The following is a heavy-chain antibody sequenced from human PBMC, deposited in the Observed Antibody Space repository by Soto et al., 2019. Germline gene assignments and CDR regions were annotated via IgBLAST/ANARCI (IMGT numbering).Heavy chain of an antibody. J-gene: IGHJ5*02. Sequence: GGSLRLSCAASGFTFSSYAMSWVRQAPGRGLEWVSAISGSGGSTYYADSVKGRFTISRDNSKNTLYLQMNSLRAEDTAVYYCAKGSCSSTSCQREFDPWGQGTLVTGLL. D-gene: IGHD2-2*01. V-gene: IGHV3-23*01. CDR3: AKGSCSSTSCQREFDP. CDR1: GFTFSSYA. CDR2: ISGSGGST.